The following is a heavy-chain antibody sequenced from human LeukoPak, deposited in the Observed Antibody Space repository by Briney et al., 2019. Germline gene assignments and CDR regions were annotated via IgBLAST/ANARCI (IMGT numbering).Heavy chain of an antibody. CDR1: GGTFSSYA. CDR2: IIPIFGTA. V-gene: IGHV1-69*01. CDR3: ARDVGDGYNFGGPGGFDY. Sequence: SVKVSCKASGGTFSSYAISWVRQAPGQGLKWMGGIIPIFGTANYAQKFQGRATITADESTSTAYMELSSLRSEDTAVYYCARDVGDGYNFGGPGGFDYWGQGTLVTVSS. J-gene: IGHJ4*02. D-gene: IGHD5-24*01.